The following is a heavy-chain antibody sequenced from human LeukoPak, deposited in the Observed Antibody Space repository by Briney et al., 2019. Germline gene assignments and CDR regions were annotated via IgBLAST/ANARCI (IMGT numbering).Heavy chain of an antibody. Sequence: GESLKISCAASGFTFSSYAMSWVRQAPGKGLEWVSAISGSGGSTYYADSVKGRFTISRDNSKNTLYLQMNSLRAEDTAVYYCATSTLPWIQPGYYYMDVWGKGTTVTVSS. CDR2: ISGSGGST. V-gene: IGHV3-23*01. CDR3: ATSTLPWIQPGYYYMDV. CDR1: GFTFSSYA. J-gene: IGHJ6*03. D-gene: IGHD5-18*01.